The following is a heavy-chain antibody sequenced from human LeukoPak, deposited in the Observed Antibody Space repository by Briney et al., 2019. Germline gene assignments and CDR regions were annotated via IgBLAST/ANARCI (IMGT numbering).Heavy chain of an antibody. CDR2: INSDGSST. J-gene: IGHJ3*02. V-gene: IGHV3-74*01. D-gene: IGHD5/OR15-5a*01. CDR3: VREDSVNFPDAFDI. Sequence: GGSLRLSWAASAYTFSTYWMHWVRQAPGKGLVWVSRINSDGSSTRYADSVKGRFTISRDNTKNTLYLQMNSLRAEDTAVYYCVREDSVNFPDAFDIWGQGTMVTVSS. CDR1: AYTFSTYW.